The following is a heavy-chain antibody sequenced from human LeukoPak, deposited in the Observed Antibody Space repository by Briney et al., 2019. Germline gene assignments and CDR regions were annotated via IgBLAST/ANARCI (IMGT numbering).Heavy chain of an antibody. J-gene: IGHJ4*02. CDR1: GGSISSSNW. V-gene: IGHV4-4*02. Sequence: SETLSLTCAVSGGSISSSNWWSWVRQPPGKGLEWIGQIYHSGSTNYNPSLKSRVTISVDKSKNQFSLKLSSVTAADTVVYYCARDAYDSSGYSFDYWGQGTLVTVSS. D-gene: IGHD3-22*01. CDR3: ARDAYDSSGYSFDY. CDR2: IYHSGST.